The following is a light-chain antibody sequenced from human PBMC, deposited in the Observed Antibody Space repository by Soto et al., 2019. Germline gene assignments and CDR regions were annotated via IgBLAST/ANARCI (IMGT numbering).Light chain of an antibody. CDR2: DVS. Sequence: QSLLTQPASVSGSPGQSITISCTGTSSDVGGYNYVSWYQQHPGKAPKLMIYDVSNRPSGVSNRFSGSKSGNTASLTISRLQAEDEADYYCSSYTSSSPYVFATGTKVTVL. CDR3: SSYTSSSPYV. J-gene: IGLJ1*01. V-gene: IGLV2-14*01. CDR1: SSDVGGYNY.